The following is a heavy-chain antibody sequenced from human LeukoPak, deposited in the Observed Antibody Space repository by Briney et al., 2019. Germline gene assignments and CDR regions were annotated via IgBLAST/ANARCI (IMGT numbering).Heavy chain of an antibody. V-gene: IGHV1-2*02. CDR1: GYTFTGYY. J-gene: IGHJ4*02. CDR2: INPNSGGT. Sequence: ASVKVSCKASGYTFTGYYMHWVRQAPGQGLEWMGWINPNSGGTNYAQKFQGRVTMTRDTSISTAYMELRRLRDDDTAVYYCARDQRLWWSWGVYYFDYWGQGTLVTVSS. D-gene: IGHD2-21*01. CDR3: ARDQRLWWSWGVYYFDY.